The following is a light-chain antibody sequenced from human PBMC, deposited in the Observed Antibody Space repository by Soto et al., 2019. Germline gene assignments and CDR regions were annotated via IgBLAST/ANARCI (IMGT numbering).Light chain of an antibody. CDR2: GAS. J-gene: IGKJ1*01. CDR1: QSVTTQ. V-gene: IGKV3-20*01. CDR3: QQYGSSPTWT. Sequence: IVLTQSPGTLSLSPGERATLSCRASQSVTTQLAWYQQKPGQAPRLLIYGASTRATGIPDRFSGSGSGTDFTLTISRLEPEDSAVYYCQQYGSSPTWTFGQGTKWIS.